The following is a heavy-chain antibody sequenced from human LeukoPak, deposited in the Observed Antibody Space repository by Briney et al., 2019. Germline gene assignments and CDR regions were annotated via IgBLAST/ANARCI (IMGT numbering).Heavy chain of an antibody. CDR2: IYPGDSDP. Sequence: KSGESLKISCKGSGYSFTSYWIGWVRQMPGKGLDWMGIIYPGDSDPRYSPSFQGQVTSPPFQGQVPISADKSISTAYLQWSSLKASDTAMYYCARPSTSGWYHIDAFDIWGQGTMVTVSS. CDR1: GYSFTSYW. CDR3: ARPSTSGWYHIDAFDI. J-gene: IGHJ3*02. V-gene: IGHV5-51*01. D-gene: IGHD6-19*01.